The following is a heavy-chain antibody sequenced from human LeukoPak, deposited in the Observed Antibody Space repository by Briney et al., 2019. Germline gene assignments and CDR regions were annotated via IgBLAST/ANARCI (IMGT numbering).Heavy chain of an antibody. V-gene: IGHV3-7*01. CDR2: IKQDGSEK. J-gene: IGHJ6*03. CDR1: GFTFSSYW. CDR3: ARDYGYSSSGYYYYYMDV. Sequence: GGSLRLSCAASGFTFSSYWMSWVRQAPGKWLEWVANIKQDGSEKYYVDSVKGRFTISRDNAKNSLYLQMNSLRAEDTAVYYCARDYGYSSSGYYYYYMDVWGKGTTVTVSS. D-gene: IGHD6-6*01.